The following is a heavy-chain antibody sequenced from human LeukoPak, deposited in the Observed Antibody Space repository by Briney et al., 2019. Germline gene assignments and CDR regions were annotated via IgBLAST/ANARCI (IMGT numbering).Heavy chain of an antibody. CDR2: IYYSGST. CDR1: GGSFSGYY. CDR3: ARGIAGTEFDY. V-gene: IGHV4-59*08. D-gene: IGHD6-13*01. Sequence: KPSETLSLTCAVYGGSFSGYYWSWIRQPPGKGLEWIGYIYYSGSTNYNPSLKSRVTISVDTSKNQFSLKLSSVTAADTAVYYCARGIAGTEFDYWGQGTLVTVSS. J-gene: IGHJ4*02.